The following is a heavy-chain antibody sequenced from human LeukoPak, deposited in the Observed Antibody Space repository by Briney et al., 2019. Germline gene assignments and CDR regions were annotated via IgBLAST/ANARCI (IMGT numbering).Heavy chain of an antibody. CDR2: ISGRSSIT. V-gene: IGHV3-48*03. CDR1: GFTFTSYE. Sequence: PGGSLRLTCVASGFTFTSYEMNWVRQAPGKGLEWIAYISGRSSITDYADSVKGRFTISRDDTKNSLYLQMNSLRAGDTAVYYCATGGAQRYGSLFDHWGQGTLVTVSS. D-gene: IGHD3-10*01. CDR3: ATGGAQRYGSLFDH. J-gene: IGHJ4*02.